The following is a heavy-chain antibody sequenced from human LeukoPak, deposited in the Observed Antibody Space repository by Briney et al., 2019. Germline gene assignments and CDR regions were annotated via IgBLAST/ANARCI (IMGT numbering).Heavy chain of an antibody. D-gene: IGHD3-3*01. CDR3: ARGVDFWSGITDYFDC. Sequence: SETLSLTCTVSGGSISSYYWSWIRQPAGKGLEWIGRIYTSGSTNYNPSLKSRVTMSVDTSKNQFSLKLSSVTAADTAVYYCARGVDFWSGITDYFDCWGQGTLVTVSS. V-gene: IGHV4-4*07. J-gene: IGHJ4*02. CDR1: GGSISSYY. CDR2: IYTSGST.